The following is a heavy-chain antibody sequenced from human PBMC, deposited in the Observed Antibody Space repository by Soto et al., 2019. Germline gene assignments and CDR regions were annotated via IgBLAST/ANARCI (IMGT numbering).Heavy chain of an antibody. CDR2: IKQDGSEQ. Sequence: GGSLRLSCGASGFKFSNNWMSWVRQAPGKGLEWVANIKQDGSEQYYVGSVKGRFIISRDNVLNTLYLQMNSLRAEDTAVYYCARDFVYDILTGYGGVDYWGQGTLVTVSS. CDR1: GFKFSNNW. D-gene: IGHD3-9*01. J-gene: IGHJ4*02. CDR3: ARDFVYDILTGYGGVDY. V-gene: IGHV3-7*03.